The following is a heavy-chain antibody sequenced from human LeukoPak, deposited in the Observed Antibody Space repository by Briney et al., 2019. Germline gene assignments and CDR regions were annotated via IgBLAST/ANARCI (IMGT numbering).Heavy chain of an antibody. CDR1: GFTFSNYW. CDR2: INLDGSQK. CDR3: ARKRPNYFDY. Sequence: GGSLRLSCAASGFTFSNYWTAWVRQAPGKGPEWVANINLDGSQKYYVDSVKGRFTISRDDAENSLYLQMNSLRAEDTALYYCARKRPNYFDYWGQGTLVTVSS. V-gene: IGHV3-7*01. J-gene: IGHJ4*02.